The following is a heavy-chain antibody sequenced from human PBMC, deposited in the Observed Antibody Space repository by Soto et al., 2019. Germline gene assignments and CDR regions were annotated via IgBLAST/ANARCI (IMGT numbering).Heavy chain of an antibody. CDR1: GGSISSGGYY. CDR3: ARASVFELRYCDWFPRGVWLDP. V-gene: IGHV4-31*03. D-gene: IGHD3-9*01. CDR2: IYYSGST. Sequence: SETLSLTCTVSGGSISSGGYYWSWIRQHPGKGLEWIGYIYYSGSTYYNPSLKSRATISVDTAKNQFSLKLSSVTAADTAVYYCARASVFELRYCDWFPRGVWLDPWGQGTLVTVS. J-gene: IGHJ5*02.